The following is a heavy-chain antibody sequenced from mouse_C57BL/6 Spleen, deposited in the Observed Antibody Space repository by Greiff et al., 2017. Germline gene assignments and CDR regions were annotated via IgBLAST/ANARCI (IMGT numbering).Heavy chain of an antibody. Sequence: QVQLQQPGAELVKPGASVKLSCKASGYTFTSYWMHWVKQRPGQGLEWIGMIHPNSGSTNYNEKFKSKATLTVDKSSSTAYMQLSSLTSEDSAVYYCAAPLYYGYGDVPFAYWGQGTLVTVSA. D-gene: IGHD2-2*01. V-gene: IGHV1-64*01. J-gene: IGHJ3*01. CDR3: AAPLYYGYGDVPFAY. CDR2: IHPNSGST. CDR1: GYTFTSYW.